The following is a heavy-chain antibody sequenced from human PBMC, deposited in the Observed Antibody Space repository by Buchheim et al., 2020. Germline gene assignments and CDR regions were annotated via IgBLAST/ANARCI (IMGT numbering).Heavy chain of an antibody. CDR1: GYTFTSYY. V-gene: IGHV1-46*01. CDR3: ARGSGSGYPALGMDV. CDR2: INPSGGST. J-gene: IGHJ6*02. D-gene: IGHD3-22*01. Sequence: QVQLVQSGAEVKKPGASVKVSCKASGYTFTSYYMHWVRQAPGQGLEWMGIINPSGGSTSYAQKFQGRVTMTRDTATSTRTMELSSLRSEDTAVYYCARGSGSGYPALGMDVWGQGTT.